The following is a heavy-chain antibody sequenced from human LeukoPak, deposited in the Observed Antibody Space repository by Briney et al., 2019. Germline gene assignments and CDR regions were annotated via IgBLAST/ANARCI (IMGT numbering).Heavy chain of an antibody. V-gene: IGHV3-30*18. CDR3: AKGGYSSGWTFDY. J-gene: IGHJ4*02. CDR2: ISYDGSNK. CDR1: GFTFSSYG. Sequence: TGGSLRLSCAASGFTFSSYGMHWARQAPGKGLEWVAVISYDGSNKYYADSVKGRFTISRDNSKNTLYLQMNSLRAEDTAVYYCAKGGYSSGWTFDYWGQGTLVTVSS. D-gene: IGHD6-19*01.